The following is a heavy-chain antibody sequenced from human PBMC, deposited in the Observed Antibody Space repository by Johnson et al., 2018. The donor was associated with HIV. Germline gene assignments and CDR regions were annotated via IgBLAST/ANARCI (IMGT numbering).Heavy chain of an antibody. D-gene: IGHD3-10*01. CDR1: GFTFDDYG. V-gene: IGHV3-20*04. CDR3: AREVEITMVQGVIIGDAFDI. J-gene: IGHJ3*02. Sequence: VQLVESGGTVIRPGGSLRLSCVASGFTFDDYGMSWVRQAPGKGLEWVSGINWNGGSTDYADSVKGRFTISRDNAKNSLYLQINSLRAEDTALYYCAREVEITMVQGVIIGDAFDIWGQGTMVTVSS. CDR2: INWNGGST.